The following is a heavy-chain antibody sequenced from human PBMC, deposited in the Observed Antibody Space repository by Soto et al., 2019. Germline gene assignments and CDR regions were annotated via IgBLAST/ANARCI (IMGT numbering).Heavy chain of an antibody. J-gene: IGHJ5*02. CDR2: ISYDGSNK. D-gene: IGHD6-19*01. CDR1: GFTFSSYG. CDR3: AKVANSGWQYNWFDP. Sequence: PGGSLRLSCAASGFTFSSYGMHWVRQAPGKGLEWVAVISYDGSNKYYADSVKGRFTISRDNSKNTLYLQMNSLRAEDTALYYCAKVANSGWQYNWFDPWGQRTLVTVSS. V-gene: IGHV3-30*18.